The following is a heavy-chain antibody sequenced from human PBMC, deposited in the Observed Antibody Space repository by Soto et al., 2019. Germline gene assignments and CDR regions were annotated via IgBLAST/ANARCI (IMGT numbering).Heavy chain of an antibody. J-gene: IGHJ4*02. CDR3: ARHRIEVVWRGFDF. CDR1: TDSSSFTNSY. Sequence: QLQLQESGPGLVKPSETLSLTCTVSTDSSSFTNSYWGWIRQPPGKGLQWIGSSSYNGGTFYNPSLKGRVVISFDTSKKKSSMPVTSVTAADTAVYFCARHRIEVVWRGFDFWGQGSPVTVSS. CDR2: SSYNGGT. V-gene: IGHV4-39*01. D-gene: IGHD3-10*01.